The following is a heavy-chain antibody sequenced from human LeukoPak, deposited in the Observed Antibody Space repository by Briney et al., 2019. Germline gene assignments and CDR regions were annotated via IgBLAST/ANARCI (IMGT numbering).Heavy chain of an antibody. CDR3: ARAGLTGRYNWFDP. J-gene: IGHJ5*02. CDR2: IYYSGST. CDR1: GGSISSYY. D-gene: IGHD1-20*01. V-gene: IGHV4-59*01. Sequence: SETLSLTCTVSGGSISSYYWSWIRQPPGKGLEWIGYIYYSGSTNYSPSLKSRVTISVDTSKNQFSLKLSSVTAADTAVYHCARAGLTGRYNWFDPWGQGTLVTVSS.